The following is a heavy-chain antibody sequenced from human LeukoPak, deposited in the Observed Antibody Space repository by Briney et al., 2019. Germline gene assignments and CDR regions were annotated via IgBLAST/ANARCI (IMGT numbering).Heavy chain of an antibody. J-gene: IGHJ3*01. CDR2: SDYTEST. CDR1: GGSVSSTSYF. V-gene: IGHV4-39*01. D-gene: IGHD4-17*01. CDR3: AKQPAWGTATSTGAFDF. Sequence: SETLSLTCTVPGGSVSSTSYFWGWIRQPPGKGLEWIGSSDYTESTYHNPSLKRRVTISVDTSRNQFSLKLSSVTAADTAIYYCAKQPAWGTATSTGAFDFWGQGTMVTVSS.